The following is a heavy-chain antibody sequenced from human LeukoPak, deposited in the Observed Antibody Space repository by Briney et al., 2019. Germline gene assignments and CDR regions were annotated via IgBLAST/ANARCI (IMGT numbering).Heavy chain of an antibody. J-gene: IGHJ3*02. CDR2: INHSGST. Sequence: PSETLSLTCTVSGGSISSSSYYWGWIRQPPGKGLEWIGEINHSGSTNYNPSLKSRVTISVDTSKNQFSLKLSSVTAADTAVYYCARTTQQGAFDIWGQGTMVTVSS. V-gene: IGHV4-39*07. CDR3: ARTTQQGAFDI. CDR1: GGSISSSSYY. D-gene: IGHD4-17*01.